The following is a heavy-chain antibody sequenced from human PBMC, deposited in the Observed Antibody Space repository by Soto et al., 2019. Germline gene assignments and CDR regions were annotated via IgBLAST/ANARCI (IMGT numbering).Heavy chain of an antibody. CDR3: ARSRIAAAGGWFDP. V-gene: IGHV3-33*01. Sequence: QVQLVESGGGVVQPGRSLRLSCAASGFTFSSYGMHWVRQAPGKGLEWVAVIWYDGSNKYYADSVKGRFTISRDNSKNTLYLQMNSLRAEDTAVYYCARSRIAAAGGWFDPWGQGTLVTVSS. CDR2: IWYDGSNK. J-gene: IGHJ5*02. CDR1: GFTFSSYG. D-gene: IGHD6-13*01.